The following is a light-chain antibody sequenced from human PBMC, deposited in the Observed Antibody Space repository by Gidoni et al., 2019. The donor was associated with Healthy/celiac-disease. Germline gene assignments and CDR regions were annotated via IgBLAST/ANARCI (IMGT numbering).Light chain of an antibody. CDR3: QQRSNWSPLT. Sequence: EILLTQSAATLSLSPGERDTLSCRARQSASSYLAWYQQKPGPAPRLLIYDASNRATGIPARCSGSGSGTYFTFTISSLESEDFAVYYCQQRSNWSPLTFXGXTKVEIK. CDR1: QSASSY. CDR2: DAS. V-gene: IGKV3-11*01. J-gene: IGKJ4*01.